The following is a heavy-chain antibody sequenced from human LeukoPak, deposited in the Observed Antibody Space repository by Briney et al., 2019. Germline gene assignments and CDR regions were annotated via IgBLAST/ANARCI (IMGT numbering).Heavy chain of an antibody. Sequence: EFGPTLVKPTQTLTLTCTFSGLSLSTSGVGVGWIRQPPGKALEWLALIYWDDDKRYSPSLRTRLTITKDTSKNQVVLTMTNMDPVDTATYYCAHNKKGRAPGMFDYWGQGTLVTVSS. CDR2: IYWDDDK. J-gene: IGHJ4*02. CDR3: AHNKKGRAPGMFDY. D-gene: IGHD1-14*01. CDR1: GLSLSTSGVG. V-gene: IGHV2-5*02.